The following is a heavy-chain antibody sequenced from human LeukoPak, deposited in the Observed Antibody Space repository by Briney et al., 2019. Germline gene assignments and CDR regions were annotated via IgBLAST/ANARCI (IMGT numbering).Heavy chain of an antibody. J-gene: IGHJ4*02. CDR1: GGSFSGYN. CDR3: ARGLIAVAGIDY. Sequence: SETLSLTCAVYGGSFSGYNWSWIRQPPGKGLEWIGEINHSGSTNYNPSLKSRVTISVDTSKNQFSLKLSSVTAADTAVYYCARGLIAVAGIDYWGQGTLVTVSS. D-gene: IGHD6-19*01. CDR2: INHSGST. V-gene: IGHV4-34*01.